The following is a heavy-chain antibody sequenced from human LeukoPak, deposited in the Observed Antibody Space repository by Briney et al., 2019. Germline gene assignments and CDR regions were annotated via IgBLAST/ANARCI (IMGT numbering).Heavy chain of an antibody. Sequence: SETLSLTCTVSGGSISSSSYYWGWIRQPPGKGLEWIGSIYYSGSTYYNPSLKSRVTISVGTSKNQFSLKLSSVTAADTAVYYCARQSTTTASDDAFDIWGQGTMVTVSS. CDR1: GGSISSSSYY. D-gene: IGHD1-26*01. V-gene: IGHV4-39*01. J-gene: IGHJ3*02. CDR2: IYYSGST. CDR3: ARQSTTTASDDAFDI.